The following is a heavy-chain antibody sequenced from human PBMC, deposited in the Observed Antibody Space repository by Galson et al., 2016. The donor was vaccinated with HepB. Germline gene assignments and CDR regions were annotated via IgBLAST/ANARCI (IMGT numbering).Heavy chain of an antibody. J-gene: IGHJ4*02. Sequence: SETLSLTCAVYGGSFSGYYWSWICQPPGKGLEWIGEINHSGSTNYNPSLKSRVTISVDTSKNQFSLKLSSVTAADTAVYYCASTLYDYVWGSSQGHGYWGQRTLVTVSS. V-gene: IGHV4-34*01. CDR2: INHSGST. D-gene: IGHD3-16*01. CDR3: ASTLYDYVWGSSQGHGY. CDR1: GGSFSGYY.